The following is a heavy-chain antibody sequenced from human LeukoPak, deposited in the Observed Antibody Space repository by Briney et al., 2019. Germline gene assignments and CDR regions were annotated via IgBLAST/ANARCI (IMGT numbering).Heavy chain of an antibody. CDR2: ISGSGGST. V-gene: IGHV3-23*01. Sequence: GRSLRLSCAASGFTFSSYAMSCVRQAPGKGLEWVSAISGSGGSTYYADSVKGRFTISRDNSKNTLYLQMNSLRAEDTAVYYCATDPSLDPRFDYWGQGTLVTVSS. CDR3: ATDPSLDPRFDY. CDR1: GFTFSSYA. D-gene: IGHD1-1*01. J-gene: IGHJ4*02.